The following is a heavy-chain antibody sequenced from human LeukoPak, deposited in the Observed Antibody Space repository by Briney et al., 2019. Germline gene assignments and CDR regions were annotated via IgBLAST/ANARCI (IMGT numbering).Heavy chain of an antibody. J-gene: IGHJ4*02. D-gene: IGHD3-10*01. V-gene: IGHV1-18*01. CDR2: ISAYNGNT. CDR3: ARVQYYYGSGSSGTDFDY. CDR1: GYTFTSYG. Sequence: ASVKVSCKASGYTFTSYGISWVRQAPGQGLEWMGWISAYNGNTNYAQKLQGRVTMTTDTSTSTAYMELRSLRSDDTAVYYCARVQYYYGSGSSGTDFDYWGQGTLVTVSS.